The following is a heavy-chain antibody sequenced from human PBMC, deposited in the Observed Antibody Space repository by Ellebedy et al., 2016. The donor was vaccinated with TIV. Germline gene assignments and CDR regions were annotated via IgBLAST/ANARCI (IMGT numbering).Heavy chain of an antibody. V-gene: IGHV3-9*01. Sequence: GGSLRLXXAASGFTFDDYAMHWVRQAPGKGLEWVSGISWNSGSIGYADSVKGRFTISRDNAKNSLYLQMNSLRAEDTALYYCAKDISYGSGSIDYWGQGTLVTVSS. CDR1: GFTFDDYA. D-gene: IGHD3-10*01. CDR2: ISWNSGSI. J-gene: IGHJ4*02. CDR3: AKDISYGSGSIDY.